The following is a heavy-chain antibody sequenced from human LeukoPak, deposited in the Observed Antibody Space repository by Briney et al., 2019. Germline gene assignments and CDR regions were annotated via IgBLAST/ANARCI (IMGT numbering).Heavy chain of an antibody. CDR3: ARGVVVVPAAPKNYYYYMDV. J-gene: IGHJ6*03. CDR2: IWYDGSNK. D-gene: IGHD2-2*01. CDR1: GFTLSSYG. V-gene: IGHV3-33*01. Sequence: GRSLRLSCAASGFTLSSYGMHWVRQAPGKGLEWVAVIWYDGSNKYYADSVKGRFTISRDNSKNTLYLQMNSLRAEDTAVYYCARGVVVVPAAPKNYYYYMDVWGKGTTVTVSS.